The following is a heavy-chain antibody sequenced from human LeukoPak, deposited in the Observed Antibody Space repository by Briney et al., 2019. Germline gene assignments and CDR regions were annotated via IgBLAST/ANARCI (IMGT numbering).Heavy chain of an antibody. J-gene: IGHJ6*03. CDR2: INTDGSST. V-gene: IGHV3-74*01. D-gene: IGHD1-20*01. CDR1: GFTFSSYW. Sequence: PGGSLRLSCAASGFTFSSYWMHWVRQAPGKGLVWVSRINTDGSSTSYADSVKGRFTISRDNAKNTLYLQMNSLRAEDTAVYYCARSAYNWNDEEPCYYYYYMDVWGKGTTVTVSS. CDR3: ARSAYNWNDEEPCYYYYYMDV.